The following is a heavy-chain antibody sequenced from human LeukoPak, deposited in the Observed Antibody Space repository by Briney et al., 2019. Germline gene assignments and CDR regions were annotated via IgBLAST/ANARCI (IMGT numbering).Heavy chain of an antibody. CDR1: GLTYSANY. V-gene: IGHV3-11*03. CDR3: ARAVGRGPGGHFDY. D-gene: IGHD4-23*01. J-gene: IGHJ4*02. CDR2: ISNTGSYT. Sequence: GGSLRLSCAVSGLTYSANYMSWIRQAPGKGLEWISYISNTGSYTNYADSVRDRFTISRDDAENSLFLQMDSPRAEDTAVYYCARAVGRGPGGHFDYWGQGTLVTVSS.